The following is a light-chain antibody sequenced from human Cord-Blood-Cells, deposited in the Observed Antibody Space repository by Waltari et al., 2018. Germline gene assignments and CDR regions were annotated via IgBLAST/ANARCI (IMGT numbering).Light chain of an antibody. V-gene: IGLV2-11*01. J-gene: IGLJ3*02. CDR1: SSDVGGYNY. CDR3: CSYAGSYTLV. CDR2: DVS. Sequence: QSALTQPRSVSGSPGQSVTISCTGTSSDVGGYNYVSWYQQHPGKAPKLMIYDVSKRPSGVPDRFSGSTSGNTASLTISGLPAEDEADYYCCSYAGSYTLVFGGGTKLTVL.